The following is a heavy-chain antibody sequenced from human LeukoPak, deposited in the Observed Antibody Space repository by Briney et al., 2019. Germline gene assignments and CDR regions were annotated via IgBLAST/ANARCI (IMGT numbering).Heavy chain of an antibody. V-gene: IGHV3-30-3*01. Sequence: GGSLRPSCAASGFTFSTYAMHWVRQAPGKGLEWVAVVSNDAYNKYYADSVKGRFTISRDNSRNTLYLQMNSLRLDDTALYYCARDFSGASRIDFWGQGALVSVSS. CDR3: ARDFSGASRIDF. D-gene: IGHD4/OR15-4a*01. CDR2: VSNDAYNK. J-gene: IGHJ4*02. CDR1: GFTFSTYA.